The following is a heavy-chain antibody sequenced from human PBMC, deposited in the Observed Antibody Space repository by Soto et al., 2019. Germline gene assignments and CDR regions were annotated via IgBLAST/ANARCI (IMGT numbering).Heavy chain of an antibody. CDR3: ARHFDVDPSLDHYYFDL. CDR1: GVSITPHF. J-gene: IGHJ2*01. V-gene: IGHV4-4*07. CDR2: IYASGRT. D-gene: IGHD3-9*01. Sequence: QVLLQDSGPGLVKPSETLSLTCTVSGVSITPHFWSWIRQPAGEAPEWLGHIYASGRTTYNPSLKSRVTMFVSQTQVSLRLTSVTAADTAVYYCARHFDVDPSLDHYYFDLWGRGALVTVSS.